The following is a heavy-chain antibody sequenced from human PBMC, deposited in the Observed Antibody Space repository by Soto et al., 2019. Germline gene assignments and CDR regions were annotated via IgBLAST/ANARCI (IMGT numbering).Heavy chain of an antibody. CDR1: GYPFTGYY. CDR2: INPNSGGT. J-gene: IGHJ6*02. V-gene: IGHV1-2*04. Sequence: ASVKVSCKASGYPFTGYYMHWVRQAPGQGLEWMGWINPNSGGTNYAQKFQGWVTMTRDTSISTAYMELSRLRSDDTAVYYCARGRSSSSLNSDYYYYYYGMDVWGQGTTVTVSS. CDR3: ARGRSSSSLNSDYYYYYYGMDV. D-gene: IGHD6-13*01.